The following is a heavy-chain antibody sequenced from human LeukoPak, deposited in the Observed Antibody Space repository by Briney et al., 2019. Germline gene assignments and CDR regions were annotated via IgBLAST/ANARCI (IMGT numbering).Heavy chain of an antibody. D-gene: IGHD2-2*01. Sequence: GESLKISCKGSGYSFTSYWIGWVRQMPGKGLEWMGIIYPGDSDTRYSPSFQGQVTISADKSISTAYLQWSSLKAPDTAMYYCARHGHSRGYCSSTSCSDPTKYYYYGMDVWGQGTTVTVSS. J-gene: IGHJ6*02. CDR2: IYPGDSDT. CDR1: GYSFTSYW. V-gene: IGHV5-51*01. CDR3: ARHGHSRGYCSSTSCSDPTKYYYYGMDV.